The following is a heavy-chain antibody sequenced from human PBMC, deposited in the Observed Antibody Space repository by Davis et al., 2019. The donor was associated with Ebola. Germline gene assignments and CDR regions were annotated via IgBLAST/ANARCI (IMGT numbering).Heavy chain of an antibody. CDR1: GFSLTTYW. D-gene: IGHD3-3*01. CDR3: ARDLRGFGRY. Sequence: GGSLRLSCAASGFSLTTYWMSWVRQAPGKGLEWVANLDHGGSGKYYVDSVKGRFTISRDSAKNSLYLQMNSLRAEDTAVYYCARDLRGFGRYWGQGTLVTVSS. V-gene: IGHV3-7*01. CDR2: LDHGGSGK. J-gene: IGHJ4*02.